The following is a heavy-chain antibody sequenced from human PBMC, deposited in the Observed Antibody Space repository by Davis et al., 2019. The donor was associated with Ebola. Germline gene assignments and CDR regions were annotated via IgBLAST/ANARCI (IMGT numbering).Heavy chain of an antibody. CDR1: GGSISSYY. Sequence: MPSETLSLTCTVSGGSISSYYWSWIRQPPGKGLEWIGYIYYSGSTNYNPSLKSRVTISVDTSKNQFSLKLSSVTAADTAVYYCARGPTVQGLDIWGQGTMVTVSS. CDR3: ARGPTVQGLDI. V-gene: IGHV4-59*12. D-gene: IGHD3-10*01. CDR2: IYYSGST. J-gene: IGHJ3*02.